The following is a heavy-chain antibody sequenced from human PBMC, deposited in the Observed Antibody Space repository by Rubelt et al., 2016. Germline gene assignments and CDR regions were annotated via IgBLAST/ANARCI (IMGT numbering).Heavy chain of an antibody. Sequence: WVRQAPGQGLEWMGWIKCDSGVTNYAQKFQGRVTMTRDTSISTIYMDLSSLRFDDTAVYYCARDYDWGPGFWGQGTLVTVSS. CDR3: ARDYDWGPGF. D-gene: IGHD3-16*01. CDR2: IKCDSGVT. V-gene: IGHV1-2*02. J-gene: IGHJ4*02.